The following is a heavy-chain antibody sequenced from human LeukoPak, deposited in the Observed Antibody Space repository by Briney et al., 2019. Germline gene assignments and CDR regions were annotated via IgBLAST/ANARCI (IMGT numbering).Heavy chain of an antibody. D-gene: IGHD1-26*01. J-gene: IGHJ2*01. CDR2: IYYSGST. CDR1: GGSISSYY. CDR3: AKYSGSYYDWYFDL. V-gene: IGHV4-59*08. Sequence: SETLSLTCTVSGGSISSYYWSWILQPPGKGLEWIGYIYYSGSTNYNPSLKSRVTISVDTSKNQFSLKLSSVTAADTAVYYCAKYSGSYYDWYFDLWGRGTLVTVSS.